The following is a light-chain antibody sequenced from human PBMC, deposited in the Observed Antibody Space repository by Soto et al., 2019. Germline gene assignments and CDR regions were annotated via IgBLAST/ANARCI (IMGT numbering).Light chain of an antibody. CDR1: QSVSNY. J-gene: IGKJ2*02. V-gene: IGKV3-11*01. Sequence: EIVLTQSPATLSLSPGERATLSCRASQSVSNYLAWYQQKPGQAPRLLIYGASNRATGIPARFTGSGAGTYFSLTISSLEPEDFAVYYCHHRGEWPRTFGQGTKLEIK. CDR3: HHRGEWPRT. CDR2: GAS.